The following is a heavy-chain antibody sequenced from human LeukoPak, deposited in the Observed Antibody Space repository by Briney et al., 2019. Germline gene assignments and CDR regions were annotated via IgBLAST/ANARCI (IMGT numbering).Heavy chain of an antibody. D-gene: IGHD1-1*01. CDR2: INKDGSST. CDR1: GITFSRHW. V-gene: IGHV3-74*01. CDR3: ARGGTLSLDY. Sequence: GGSLRLSCVASGITFSRHWMKWVRQVPGKGLVWVSRINKDGSSTTYADSVKGRFTISRDNAKSTLFLQMNSLRAEDTAVYYCARGGTLSLDYWGQGTLVTVSS. J-gene: IGHJ4*02.